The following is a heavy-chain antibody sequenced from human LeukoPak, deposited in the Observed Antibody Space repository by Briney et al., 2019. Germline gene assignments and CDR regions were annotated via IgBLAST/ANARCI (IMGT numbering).Heavy chain of an antibody. D-gene: IGHD6-25*01. CDR1: GYFIINSFY. J-gene: IGHJ5*02. V-gene: IGHV4-38-2*02. Sequence: SETLSLTCTVSGYFIINSFYWGWIRQSPGKGLEWIGSIHHSGSRFESGSTHYNPSLRSRVTVSADTSKNQFSLTLTSVTAADTAVYFCARNASSGFFDAWGLGILVTVSS. CDR2: IHHSGSRFESGST. CDR3: ARNASSGFFDA.